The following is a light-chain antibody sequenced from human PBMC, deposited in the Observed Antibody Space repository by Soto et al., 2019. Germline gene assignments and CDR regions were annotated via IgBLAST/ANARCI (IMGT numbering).Light chain of an antibody. Sequence: DIQMTQSPSSLSASLGDRVTITCRASQGISNYLAWYQHKPGKVAKLLIYAASTLQSGDPSRFSGSGSGTDFTLTISSLKAEDVATYYCQQYNSAPQAIGPGTKVEIK. V-gene: IGKV1-27*01. CDR3: QQYNSAPQA. J-gene: IGKJ1*01. CDR2: AAS. CDR1: QGISNY.